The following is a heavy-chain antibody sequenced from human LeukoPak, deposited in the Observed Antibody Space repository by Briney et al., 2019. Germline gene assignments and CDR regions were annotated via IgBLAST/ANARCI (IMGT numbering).Heavy chain of an antibody. J-gene: IGHJ4*02. CDR3: TTSDDSSGSD. Sequence: GGSLRLSCAASGFTFSGYWMSWVRQAPGKGLEWVANINLDGSVRHYVDSARGRFTISRDNAKNSLYLQMNSLRAEDTALYYCTTSDDSSGSDWGQGTLVTVSS. D-gene: IGHD3-22*01. CDR2: INLDGSVR. CDR1: GFTFSGYW. V-gene: IGHV3-7*01.